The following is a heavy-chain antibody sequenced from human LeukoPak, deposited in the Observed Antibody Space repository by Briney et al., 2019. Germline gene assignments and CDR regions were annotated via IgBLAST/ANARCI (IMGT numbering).Heavy chain of an antibody. CDR3: TKDYSSGWYGGIDY. J-gene: IGHJ4*02. CDR1: GFAFSNCG. D-gene: IGHD6-19*01. V-gene: IGHV3-30*18. Sequence: SGRSLRLSCAASGFAFSNCGMHWVRQAPGKGLEWVAVITYDGNTKYYLDSVKGRFTISRGNSKNTLYLQMSSLRGEDTAVYYCTKDYSSGWYGGIDYWGQGALVTVSS. CDR2: ITYDGNTK.